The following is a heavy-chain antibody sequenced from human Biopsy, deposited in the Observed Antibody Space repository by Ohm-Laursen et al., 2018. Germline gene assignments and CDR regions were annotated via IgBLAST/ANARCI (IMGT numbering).Heavy chain of an antibody. J-gene: IGHJ5*01. CDR2: ISANGATS. V-gene: IGHV3-23*01. D-gene: IGHD3-3*01. CDR1: GFTYTTFA. CDR3: AKGGSITIFGVVINNCFDP. Sequence: SLRLSCAASGFTYTTFAMSWVRQAPGKGPEWVSIISANGATSYYADSVKGRFTISRDNSKNTLYLQMSSVRADDTAIYYCAKGGSITIFGVVINNCFDPWGQGTRVTVSS.